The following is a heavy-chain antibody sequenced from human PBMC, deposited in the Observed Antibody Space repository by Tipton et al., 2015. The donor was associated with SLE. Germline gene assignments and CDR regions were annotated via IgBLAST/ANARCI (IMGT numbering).Heavy chain of an antibody. CDR1: GDSVSSSNYY. V-gene: IGHV4-39*07. CDR2: IFYGEST. CDR3: ERDSRIGWFGT. J-gene: IGHJ5*02. D-gene: IGHD2-15*01. Sequence: TLSLTCTVSGDSVSSSNYYWGWNRQPPGKGLEWIGTIFYGESTYYNPSLKSRVTISIDTSKNHFSLKLTSVSAADTAVYYCERDSRIGWFGTWGQGTLVTVPS.